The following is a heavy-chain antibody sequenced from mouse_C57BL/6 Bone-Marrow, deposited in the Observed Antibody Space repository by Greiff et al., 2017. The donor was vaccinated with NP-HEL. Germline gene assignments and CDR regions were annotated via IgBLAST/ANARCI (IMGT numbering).Heavy chain of an antibody. CDR1: GYAFTNYL. CDR2: INPGSGGT. J-gene: IGHJ1*03. Sequence: VQLQQSGAELVRPGTSVKVSCKASGYAFTNYLIEWVKQRPGQGLEWIGVINPGSGGTNYNEKFKGKATLTADKSSSTAYMQLSSLTSEDSAVYFCARRGGRYFDVWGTGTTVTVSS. CDR3: ARRGGRYFDV. V-gene: IGHV1-54*01. D-gene: IGHD3-3*01.